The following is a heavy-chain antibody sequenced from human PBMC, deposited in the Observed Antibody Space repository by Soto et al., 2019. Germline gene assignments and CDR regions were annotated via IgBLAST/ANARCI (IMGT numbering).Heavy chain of an antibody. V-gene: IGHV1-69*13. CDR2: IIPVFGRP. Sequence: ASVKVSCKASGGSFSSFGISWVRQAPGQGLEWMGGIIPVFGRPNYAQRFRGRLTINADESTNTVYLELIDLRSEDTAVYYCAREGSGYNFWG. D-gene: IGHD5-12*01. CDR3: AREGSGYNF. J-gene: IGHJ2*01. CDR1: GGSFSSFG.